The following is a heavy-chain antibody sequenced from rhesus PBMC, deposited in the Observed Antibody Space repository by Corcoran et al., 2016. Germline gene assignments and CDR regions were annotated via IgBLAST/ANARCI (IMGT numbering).Heavy chain of an antibody. V-gene: IGHV1-180*01. D-gene: IGHD4-29*01. CDR1: GDTFTSYY. CDR3: TSGTGPYGSSSFDY. Sequence: QVQLVQSGAEIKQPGASVKLSCKASGDTFTSYYMHWVRKAPGQGLEWRGLVSPYHGTTGYAQNVQCNVTITTGTSTSTGYMGLSSLRSEDTAVYYCTSGTGPYGSSSFDYWGQGVLVTVSS. J-gene: IGHJ4*01. CDR2: VSPYHGTT.